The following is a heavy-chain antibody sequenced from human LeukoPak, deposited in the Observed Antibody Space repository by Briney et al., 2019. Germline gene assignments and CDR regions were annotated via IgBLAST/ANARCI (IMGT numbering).Heavy chain of an antibody. CDR2: IYYSGST. D-gene: IGHD3-3*01. J-gene: IGHJ4*02. CDR1: GGSISSYY. Sequence: SETLSLTCTVSGGSISSYYWSWIRQPPGKGLEWIGYIYYSGSTNYNPSLESRVTISVDTSKNQFSLKLSSVTAADTAVYYCASSPYYDFWSGYLPPFDYWGQGTLVTVSS. V-gene: IGHV4-59*01. CDR3: ASSPYYDFWSGYLPPFDY.